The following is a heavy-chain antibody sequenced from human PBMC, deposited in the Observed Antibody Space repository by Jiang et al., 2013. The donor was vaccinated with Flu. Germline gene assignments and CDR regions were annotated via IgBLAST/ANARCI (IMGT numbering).Heavy chain of an antibody. D-gene: IGHD2-21*01. J-gene: IGHJ4*02. Sequence: VQLLESGGGLVQPGRSLRLSCTASGFTFGDYAMSWFRQAPGKGLERVGFIRSKAYGGTTEYAASVKGRFTISRDDSKSIAYLQMNSLKTEDTAVYYCTRDRVLWWFDYWGQGTLVTVSS. CDR2: IRSKAYGGTT. CDR3: TRDRVLWWFDY. CDR1: GFTFGDYA. V-gene: IGHV3-49*03.